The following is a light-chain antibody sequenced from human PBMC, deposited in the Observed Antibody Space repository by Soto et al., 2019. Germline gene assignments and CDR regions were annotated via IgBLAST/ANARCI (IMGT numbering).Light chain of an antibody. CDR1: SSNIGSNT. CDR2: SNN. J-gene: IGLJ1*01. V-gene: IGLV1-44*01. Sequence: QSVLTQPPSASGTPGQRVTISCSGSSSNIGSNTVNWYQQLPGTAPKLPIYSNNQRPSGVPDRFSGSKSGTSAFLAISGLQSEDEADYYCAAWDDSLNGLYVFGTGTKVTVL. CDR3: AAWDDSLNGLYV.